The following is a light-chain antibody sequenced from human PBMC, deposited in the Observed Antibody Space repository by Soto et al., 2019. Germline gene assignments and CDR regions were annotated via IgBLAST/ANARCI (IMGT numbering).Light chain of an antibody. CDR3: QHHNSYSEA. CDR2: KAS. J-gene: IGKJ1*01. V-gene: IGKV1-5*03. Sequence: DIQITHSPSTLSGSVGDIVTITCRSSQTIGGWLAWYQQKPGKAPKLLIYKASTLKSGVPSRFSGSGSGTEFTLTISSLQPDDFATYYCQHHNSYSEAFGQGTKVELK. CDR1: QTIGGW.